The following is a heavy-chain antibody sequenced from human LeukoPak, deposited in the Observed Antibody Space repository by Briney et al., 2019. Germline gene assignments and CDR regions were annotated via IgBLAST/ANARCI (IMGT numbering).Heavy chain of an antibody. CDR3: AKFPSTDVYYRYMDV. CDR1: GFTFSSYA. V-gene: IGHV3-23*01. CDR2: ISGSGGST. Sequence: GGSLRLSCAASGFTFSSYAMSWVRQAPGKGLEWDSAISGSGGSTYYADSVKGRFTISRDNSKNTLYLQMNILRAEDTAVYYCAKFPSTDVYYRYMDVWGKGTTVTVSS. J-gene: IGHJ6*03.